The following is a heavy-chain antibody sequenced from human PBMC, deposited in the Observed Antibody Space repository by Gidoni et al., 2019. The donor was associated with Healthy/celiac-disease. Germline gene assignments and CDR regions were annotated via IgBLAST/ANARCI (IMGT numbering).Heavy chain of an antibody. J-gene: IGHJ3*02. CDR2: ISGSGGST. Sequence: EVQLLESGGGLVQPGGSLRLSCAASGFTFSSYARSWVRQAPGKGLGWVSAISGSGGSTYYADSVKGRFTISRDNSKNTLYLQMNSLRAEDTAVYYCAKDRHDILTGSHPNAFDIWGQGTMVTVSS. D-gene: IGHD3-9*01. CDR1: GFTFSSYA. CDR3: AKDRHDILTGSHPNAFDI. V-gene: IGHV3-23*01.